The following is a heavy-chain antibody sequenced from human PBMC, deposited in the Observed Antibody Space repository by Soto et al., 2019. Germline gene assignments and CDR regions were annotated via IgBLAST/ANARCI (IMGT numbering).Heavy chain of an antibody. J-gene: IGHJ5*02. CDR2: INHSGST. CDR1: GGSFSGYY. V-gene: IGHV4-34*01. D-gene: IGHD2-15*01. CDR3: ARGLRKYCSGGSCYPNWFDP. Sequence: QVQLQQWGAGLLKPSEALSLTCAVYGGSFSGYYWSWIRQPPGKGLEWIGEINHSGSTNYNPSLKSRVTISADTSKNQFSLKLSSVTAADTAVYYCARGLRKYCSGGSCYPNWFDPWGQGTLVTVSS.